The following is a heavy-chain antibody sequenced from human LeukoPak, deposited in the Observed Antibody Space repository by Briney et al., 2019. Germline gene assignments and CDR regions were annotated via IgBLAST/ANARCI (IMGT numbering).Heavy chain of an antibody. D-gene: IGHD2-15*01. CDR3: ARDQNDCSGGRCYSYYYGMDV. J-gene: IGHJ6*02. Sequence: ASVKVSCKASGGTFSSYAISWVRQAPGQGLEWMGRIIPIFGIANYAQKFQGRVTITADKSTSTAYMELSSLRSEDTAVYYCARDQNDCSGGRCYSYYYGMDVWGQGTTATVSS. CDR1: GGTFSSYA. V-gene: IGHV1-69*04. CDR2: IIPIFGIA.